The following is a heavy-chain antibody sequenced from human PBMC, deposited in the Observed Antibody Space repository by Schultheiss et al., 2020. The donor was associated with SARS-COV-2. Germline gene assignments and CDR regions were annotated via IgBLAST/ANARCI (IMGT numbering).Heavy chain of an antibody. Sequence: GSLRLSCTVSGGSVSSGSYYWSWIRQPPGKGLEWIGYIYYSGSTNYNPSLKSRVTISVDTSKNQFSLKLSSVTAADTAVYYCARVGCSSTSCLVYYGMDVWGQGTTVTVSS. J-gene: IGHJ6*02. D-gene: IGHD2-2*01. V-gene: IGHV4-61*01. CDR3: ARVGCSSTSCLVYYGMDV. CDR2: IYYSGST. CDR1: GGSVSSGSYY.